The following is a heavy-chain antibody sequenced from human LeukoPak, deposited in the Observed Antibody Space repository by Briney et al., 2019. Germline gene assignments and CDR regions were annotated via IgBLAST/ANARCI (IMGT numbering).Heavy chain of an antibody. Sequence: ASVKVSCKASGYTFTSSYMHWVRQAPGQGLEWMGIINPSGGSTSYAQKFQGRVTMTRDTSTSTVYMELSSLRSEDTAVYYCARVPSPRLAAAGNHHYYYGMDVWGQGTTVTVSS. CDR1: GYTFTSSY. V-gene: IGHV1-46*01. CDR3: ARVPSPRLAAAGNHHYYYGMDV. CDR2: INPSGGST. D-gene: IGHD6-13*01. J-gene: IGHJ6*02.